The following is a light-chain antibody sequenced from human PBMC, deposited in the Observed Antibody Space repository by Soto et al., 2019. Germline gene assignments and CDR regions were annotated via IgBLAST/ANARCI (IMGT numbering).Light chain of an antibody. V-gene: IGKV2-28*01. Sequence: DIVMTQSPLSLPVTPGEPASISCRSSQSLLHSNGYSYLDWYLQKPGQSPQLLIFLGSNRASGVSDRFSGSGSGTDFTLKISRVEAEDVGVYYCMQALQTPPWTFGQGTKVEIK. CDR3: MQALQTPPWT. CDR1: QSLLHSNGYSY. CDR2: LGS. J-gene: IGKJ1*01.